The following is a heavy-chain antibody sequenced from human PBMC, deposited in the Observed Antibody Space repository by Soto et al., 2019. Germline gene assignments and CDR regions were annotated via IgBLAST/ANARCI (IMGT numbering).Heavy chain of an antibody. CDR1: GFTFSSDA. Sequence: EVQLLESGGGLVQPGGSLRLSCAASGFTFSSDAMSWVRQAPGKGLEWVSAIIGSGGRTYYADSVKGRFTISRDNSKNTLYLQMNSLRVEDTAVYYCAKDRIMGSTTFWGMDVWGQGTTFTVSS. CDR2: IIGSGGRT. CDR3: AKDRIMGSTTFWGMDV. D-gene: IGHD3-16*01. V-gene: IGHV3-23*01. J-gene: IGHJ6*02.